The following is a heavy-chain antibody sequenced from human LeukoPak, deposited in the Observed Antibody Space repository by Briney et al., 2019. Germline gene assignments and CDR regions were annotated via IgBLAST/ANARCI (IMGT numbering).Heavy chain of an antibody. J-gene: IGHJ4*02. CDR2: ISYDGSNK. D-gene: IGHD3-22*01. CDR1: GFTFSDYA. CDR3: ARALYYYDSSPFDY. V-gene: IGHV3-30-3*01. Sequence: PGRSLRLSCAASGFTFSDYAIHWVRQAPGKGLEWVAVISYDGSNKYYADSVKGRFTISRDNSKSTLYLQMNSLRAEDTVVYYCARALYYYDSSPFDYWGQGTLVTVSS.